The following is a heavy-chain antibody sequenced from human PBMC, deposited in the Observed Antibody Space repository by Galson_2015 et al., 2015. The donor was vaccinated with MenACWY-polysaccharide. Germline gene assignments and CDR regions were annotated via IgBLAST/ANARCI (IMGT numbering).Heavy chain of an antibody. V-gene: IGHV3-30*18. D-gene: IGHD3-16*02. Sequence: SLRLSCAASGFTFSSYGMHWVRQAPGKGLEWVALISNDGSNKYYADSVKGRFTISRDNAKNTLYLQMNSLRAEDTAVYYCAKVIRNPSDACDIWGQGTLVTVSS. CDR2: ISNDGSNK. CDR3: AKVIRNPSDACDI. J-gene: IGHJ3*02. CDR1: GFTFSSYG.